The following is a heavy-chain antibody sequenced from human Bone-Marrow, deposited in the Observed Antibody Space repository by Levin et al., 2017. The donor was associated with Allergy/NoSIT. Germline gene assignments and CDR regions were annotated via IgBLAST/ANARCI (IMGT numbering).Heavy chain of an antibody. D-gene: IGHD3-16*01. Sequence: SCAASAFTFSRYSMHWVRQAPGKGLEWVAAIAYDGNNHYYADSVKGRFSISRDNSKNMLYLQMNRVRPEDTAIYYCVRDRLRLGELALLGYFDYWGQGARVTVSS. CDR2: IAYDGNNH. CDR3: VRDRLRLGELALLGYFDY. CDR1: AFTFSRYS. J-gene: IGHJ4*02. V-gene: IGHV3-30-3*01.